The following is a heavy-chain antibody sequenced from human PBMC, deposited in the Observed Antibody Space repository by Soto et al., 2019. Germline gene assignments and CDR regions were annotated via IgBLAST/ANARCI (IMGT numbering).Heavy chain of an antibody. V-gene: IGHV4-30-4*08. CDR2: VYHSGST. Sequence: LSLTCTVSGDSISSGDFYWSWIRQPPGKGPEWIGYVYHSGSTFFNPSLKSRLTISVDTTKTQFFLKVGSVTAADTAVYYCARLPDYYDNTGYLRGFYFDYWGQGTPVTVSS. CDR3: ARLPDYYDNTGYLRGFYFDY. J-gene: IGHJ4*02. D-gene: IGHD3-22*01. CDR1: GDSISSGDFY.